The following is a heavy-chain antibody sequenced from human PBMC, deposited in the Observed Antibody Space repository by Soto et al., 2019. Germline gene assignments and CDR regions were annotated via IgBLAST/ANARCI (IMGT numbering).Heavy chain of an antibody. D-gene: IGHD5-12*01. CDR2: INPSGGST. J-gene: IGHJ3*02. Sequence: ASVKVSCKASGYTFTSYYMHWVRQAPGQGLEWMGIINPSGGSTSYAQKFQGRVTMTRDTSTSTVYMELSSLRSEDTAVYYCARDRVEMATIGGAFDIWGQGTMVTVS. CDR3: ARDRVEMATIGGAFDI. V-gene: IGHV1-46*01. CDR1: GYTFTSYY.